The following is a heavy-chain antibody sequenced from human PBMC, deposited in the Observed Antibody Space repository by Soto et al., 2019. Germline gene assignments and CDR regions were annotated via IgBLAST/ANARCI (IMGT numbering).Heavy chain of an antibody. J-gene: IGHJ6*04. D-gene: IGHD2-8*01. Sequence: EVQLVESGGGVVQTGGSLRLSCAASGFTVSNNYMTWVRQAPGKGLEWVSNMYSGGGTYYTESVKGRFTISRDSSTNTRDLQMDNVRAEDTAVYYCARDPGVNWAWGKGTTVNVSS. CDR2: MYSGGGT. CDR3: ARDPGVNWA. V-gene: IGHV3-66*01. CDR1: GFTVSNNY.